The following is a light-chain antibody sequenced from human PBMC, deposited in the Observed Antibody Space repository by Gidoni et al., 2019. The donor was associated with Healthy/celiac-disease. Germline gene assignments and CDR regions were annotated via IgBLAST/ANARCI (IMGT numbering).Light chain of an antibody. CDR1: TGAVTSGHY. CDR2: DTS. CDR3: LLSYSGARPVV. J-gene: IGLJ2*01. V-gene: IGLV7-46*01. Sequence: QAVVTQEPSLTVSPGRTVTLTCGSSTGAVTSGHYPYWFQQKPGQAPRTLIYDTSNKHSWTPARFSGSLRGGKAALTLSGAQPEDEAEYYCLLSYSGARPVVFGGGTKLTVL.